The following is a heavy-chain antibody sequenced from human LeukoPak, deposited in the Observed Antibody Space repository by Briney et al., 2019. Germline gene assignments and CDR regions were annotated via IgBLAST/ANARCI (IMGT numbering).Heavy chain of an antibody. CDR3: ARGYYGSGDAFDI. CDR2: ISSSSSTI. V-gene: IGHV3-48*01. CDR1: GFTFSSYW. D-gene: IGHD3-10*01. Sequence: GGSLRLSCAASGFTFSSYWMSWVRQAPGKGLEWVSYISSSSSTIYYADSVKGRLTISRDNAKNSLYLQMNSLRAEDTAVYYCARGYYGSGDAFDIWDQGTMVTVSS. J-gene: IGHJ3*02.